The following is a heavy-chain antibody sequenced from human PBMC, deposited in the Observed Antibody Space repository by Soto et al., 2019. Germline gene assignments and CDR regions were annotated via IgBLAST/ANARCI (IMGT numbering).Heavy chain of an antibody. CDR2: VTSSPSSM. D-gene: IGHD3-22*01. CDR1: GFTFSGFS. Sequence: GGSLRLSCAASGFTFSGFSMNWVRQAPGKGLEWVSSVTSSPSSMFYADSVKGRFTISRDDAKDSLFLQMNSLRADDTAVYYCAREADFASSGYVLDYWGMGTLVTVSS. J-gene: IGHJ4*02. V-gene: IGHV3-21*01. CDR3: AREADFASSGYVLDY.